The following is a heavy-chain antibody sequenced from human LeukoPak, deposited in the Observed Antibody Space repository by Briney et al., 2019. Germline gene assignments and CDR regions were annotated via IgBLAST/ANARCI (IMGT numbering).Heavy chain of an antibody. Sequence: PSETLSLTCAVYGGSFSGYYWSWIRQPPGKGLEWIGEINHSGSTNYNPSLKSRVTISVDTSKNQFSLKLSSVTAADMAVYYCARRSSGYPYYYYYYMDVWGKGTTVTVSS. V-gene: IGHV4-34*01. CDR1: GGSFSGYY. J-gene: IGHJ6*03. CDR3: ARRSSGYPYYYYYYMDV. CDR2: INHSGST. D-gene: IGHD3-22*01.